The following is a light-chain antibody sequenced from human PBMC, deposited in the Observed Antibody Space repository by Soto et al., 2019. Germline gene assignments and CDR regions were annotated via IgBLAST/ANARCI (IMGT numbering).Light chain of an antibody. V-gene: IGLV2-14*01. CDR2: DVR. J-gene: IGLJ1*01. CDR1: TSDIGGYNF. Sequence: QSALTQPASVSGSPGQSITISCTGTTSDIGGYNFVSWYQQHPGKAPKLLIYDVRNRPSGVSIRFSGSKSGNTASLTISGLQAEDEADYYCNSYRTISTYVFGSGTKVTVL. CDR3: NSYRTISTYV.